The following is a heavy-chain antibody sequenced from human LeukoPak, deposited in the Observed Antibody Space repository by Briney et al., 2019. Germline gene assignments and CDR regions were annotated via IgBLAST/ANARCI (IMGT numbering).Heavy chain of an antibody. CDR3: ARVWQLGV. V-gene: IGHV3-48*02. J-gene: IGHJ6*02. CDR2: ISSRSESK. CDR1: GFTFSTSG. Sequence: QSGGSLRLSCAASGFTFSTSGMNWVRQAPGKGLEWVAYISSRSESKYYAASVKGRFTISRDNAHNSLYLQMNSLRDDDTAVYYCARVWQLGVWGQGTAVTVSS. D-gene: IGHD3-16*01.